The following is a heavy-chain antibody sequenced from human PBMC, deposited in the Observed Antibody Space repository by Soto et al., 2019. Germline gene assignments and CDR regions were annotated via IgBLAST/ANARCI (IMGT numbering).Heavy chain of an antibody. CDR1: GYTFTGYY. CDR3: AVGGVAAWYYYYYGMDV. CDR2: INPNSGGT. D-gene: IGHD6-6*01. V-gene: IGHV1-2*04. J-gene: IGHJ6*02. Sequence: ASVKVSCKASGYTFTGYYMHWVRQAPGQGLEWMGWINPNSGGTNYAQKFQGWVTMTRDTSISTAYMELSRLRSDDTAVYYCAVGGVAAWYYYYYGMDVWGQGTTVTV.